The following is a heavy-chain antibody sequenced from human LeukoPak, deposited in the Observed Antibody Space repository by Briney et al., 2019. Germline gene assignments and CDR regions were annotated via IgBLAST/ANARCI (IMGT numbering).Heavy chain of an antibody. CDR2: IYYSGST. Sequence: SETLSLTCTVSGGSISSYYWSWIRQPPGKELEWIGYIYYSGSTNYNPSLKSRVTISVDTSKNQFSLKLSSVTAADTAVYYCAGAHCSSTSCYAYYYYGMDVWGKGTTVTVSS. D-gene: IGHD2-2*01. V-gene: IGHV4-59*01. CDR3: AGAHCSSTSCYAYYYYGMDV. CDR1: GGSISSYY. J-gene: IGHJ6*04.